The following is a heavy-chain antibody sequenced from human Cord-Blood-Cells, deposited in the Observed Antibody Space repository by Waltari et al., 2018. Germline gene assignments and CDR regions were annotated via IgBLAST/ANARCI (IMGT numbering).Heavy chain of an antibody. J-gene: IGHJ6*02. CDR3: AKAGGGYCSGGSCDEAYYYYYYGMDV. D-gene: IGHD2-15*01. V-gene: IGHV3-9*01. CDR2: LVWNSGSI. Sequence: GGGLVQPGRSLSLSCAASGFTFEDYAMHWVRQAPGQGLAWVSGLVWNSGSIGCADSVKGRFTVSIDNAKNSLYLQMNSLRAEDPAWYYCAKAGGGYCSGGSCDEAYYYYYYGMDVWGQGTTVTVSS. CDR1: GFTFEDYA.